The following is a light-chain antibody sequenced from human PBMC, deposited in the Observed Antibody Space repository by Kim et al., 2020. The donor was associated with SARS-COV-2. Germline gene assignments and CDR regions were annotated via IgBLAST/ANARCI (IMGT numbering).Light chain of an antibody. CDR1: TPALHNHF. Sequence: GQRVTISCSGSTPALHNHFVVCYQQFPGTAPKTLIYRNNLRPSGVPDRFSGSKSGTSASLTISGLRSEDEAHYYCAAWEDNLGGWVFGGGTKLTVL. CDR2: RNN. J-gene: IGLJ3*02. V-gene: IGLV1-47*01. CDR3: AAWEDNLGGWV.